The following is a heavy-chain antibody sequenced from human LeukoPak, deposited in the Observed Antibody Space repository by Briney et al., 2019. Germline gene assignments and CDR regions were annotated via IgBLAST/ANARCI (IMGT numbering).Heavy chain of an antibody. Sequence: PGGSLRLSCAASGFTFSSYGMHWVRQAPGKGLEWVAVISYDGSNKYYADSVKGRFTISRDNSKNTLYLQMNSLRAEDTAVYYCAKVDTQDIVATINYYYYGMDVWGQGTTVTVSS. J-gene: IGHJ6*02. D-gene: IGHD5-12*01. V-gene: IGHV3-30*18. CDR2: ISYDGSNK. CDR1: GFTFSSYG. CDR3: AKVDTQDIVATINYYYYGMDV.